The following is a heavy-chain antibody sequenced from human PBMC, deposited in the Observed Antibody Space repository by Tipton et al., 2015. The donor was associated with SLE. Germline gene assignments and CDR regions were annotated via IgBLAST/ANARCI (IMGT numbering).Heavy chain of an antibody. CDR1: GGSMTGSY. J-gene: IGHJ4*02. Sequence: TLSLTCSVSGGSMTGSYWSWVRQPPGRGLEWIGSIYCSGDTHYNPSLNSRVTMSADTSKNQFSLRLSSVTTADTAVYYCARGARGNSYGSDEDFDYWGQGTLVTVSS. D-gene: IGHD5-18*01. V-gene: IGHV4-59*01. CDR2: IYCSGDT. CDR3: ARGARGNSYGSDEDFDY.